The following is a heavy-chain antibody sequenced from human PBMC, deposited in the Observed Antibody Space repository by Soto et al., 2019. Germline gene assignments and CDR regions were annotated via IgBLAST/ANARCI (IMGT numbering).Heavy chain of an antibody. V-gene: IGHV3-30*18. Sequence: GGSLRLSCAASGFTFSSYAMHWVRQAPGKGLEWVAVISYDGSNKYYADSVKGRFTISRHNSKNTLYLQMNSLRAEDTAVYYCAKDHRTYSGYDYYYYYYMDVWGKGTTVTVSS. J-gene: IGHJ6*03. CDR2: ISYDGSNK. CDR3: AKDHRTYSGYDYYYYYYMDV. D-gene: IGHD5-12*01. CDR1: GFTFSSYA.